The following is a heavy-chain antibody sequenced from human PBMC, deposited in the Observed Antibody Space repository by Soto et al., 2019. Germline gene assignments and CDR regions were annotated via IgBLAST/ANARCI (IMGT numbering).Heavy chain of an antibody. V-gene: IGHV1-18*04. CDR2: ISAYNGNT. D-gene: IGHD3-22*01. CDR1: GYTFTSYG. J-gene: IGHJ4*02. CDR3: ARSGGWYIYYDSSGDYFDY. Sequence: QVQLVQSGAEVKKPGASVKVSCKASGYTFTSYGISWVRQAPGQGLEWMGWISAYNGNTNYAQKLQGRVTMTTDTATSTAYMELRSLRSDDTAVYYCARSGGWYIYYDSSGDYFDYWGQGTLVTVSS.